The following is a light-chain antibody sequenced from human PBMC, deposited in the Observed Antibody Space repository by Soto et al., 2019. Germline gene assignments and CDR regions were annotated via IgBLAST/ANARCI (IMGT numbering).Light chain of an antibody. J-gene: IGKJ1*01. Sequence: EIVVTQSPATLSVSPGERATLSCRASQSVSSNLAWYQQKPGQAPRLLINGASTRATGIPARFSGSGSGTEFSLTISSLQSEDFAVYYCQQYSDWPLTFGQGTKVDIK. CDR3: QQYSDWPLT. CDR2: GAS. CDR1: QSVSSN. V-gene: IGKV3-15*01.